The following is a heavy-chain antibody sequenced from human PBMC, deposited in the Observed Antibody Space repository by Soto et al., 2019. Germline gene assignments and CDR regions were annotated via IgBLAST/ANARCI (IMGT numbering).Heavy chain of an antibody. CDR2: IYYSGST. CDR3: ARGTKRVRGPMVDY. CDR1: GDSIHNYY. V-gene: IGHV4-59*01. D-gene: IGHD3-10*01. J-gene: IGHJ4*02. Sequence: QVQLQESGPGLVKPSKTLSLTCTVSGDSIHNYYWSWIRQPPGKGLEWIGYIYYSGSTSYNPSLQSRGTISVGTSNIQFSLRLSSVTAADTAVYYCARGTKRVRGPMVDYWGQGTLVTVSS.